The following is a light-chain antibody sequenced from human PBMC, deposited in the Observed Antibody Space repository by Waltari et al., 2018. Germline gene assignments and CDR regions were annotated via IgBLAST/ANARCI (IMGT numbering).Light chain of an antibody. J-gene: IGKJ5*01. V-gene: IGKV2-28*01. CDR1: QSLLHSNEYNY. CDR3: MEALQSVT. CDR2: LGC. Sequence: DIVMTQSPLSLPVTPGEPASISCRSSQSLLHSNEYNYLDWYVQKPGQSPQILIYLGCNRASGVPDRFSGSGSGTDFTLKISRVEAEDAGVYYCMEALQSVTFGQGTRLEIK.